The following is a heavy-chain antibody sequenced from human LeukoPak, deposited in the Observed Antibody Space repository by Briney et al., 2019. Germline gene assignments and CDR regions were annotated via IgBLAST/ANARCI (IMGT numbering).Heavy chain of an antibody. CDR3: ASKIGYCSGGSCEVY. D-gene: IGHD2-15*01. CDR2: ISSSSSYI. J-gene: IGHJ4*02. CDR1: GFTFSSYS. Sequence: GGSLRLSCAASGFTFSSYSMNWVRQAPGKWLEWVSSISSSSSYIYYADSVKGRFTISRDNAKNSLYLQMNSLRAEDTAVYYCASKIGYCSGGSCEVYWGQGTLVTVSS. V-gene: IGHV3-21*01.